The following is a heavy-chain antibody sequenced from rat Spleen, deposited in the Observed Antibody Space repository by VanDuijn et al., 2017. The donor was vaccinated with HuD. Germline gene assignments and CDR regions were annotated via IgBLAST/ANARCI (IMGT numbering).Heavy chain of an antibody. J-gene: IGHJ2*01. D-gene: IGHD1-10*01. CDR1: GFTFSNYY. Sequence: EVQLVESGGGLVQPGRSMKLSCVASGFTFSNYYMAWVRQAPTKGLEWVAYISAGGDNTYYRASVKGRFTISRDNAKSTLYLQMDSLRSEDTATYYCTTGITTTGDYWGQGVMVTVSS. V-gene: IGHV5-27*01. CDR3: TTGITTTGDY. CDR2: ISAGGDNT.